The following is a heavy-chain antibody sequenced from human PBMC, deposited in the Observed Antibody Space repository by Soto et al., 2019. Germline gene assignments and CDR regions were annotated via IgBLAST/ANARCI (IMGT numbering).Heavy chain of an antibody. Sequence: SETLSLTCSVYGGSFSGYYWSWIRQPPGKGLEWIGEINHSGSTNYNPSLKSRVAISVDTSKNQFSLKLSSVTAADTAVYYCARGVHQLVYGMDVWGQGTTVTVSS. CDR2: INHSGST. CDR3: ARGVHQLVYGMDV. V-gene: IGHV4-34*01. J-gene: IGHJ6*02. CDR1: GGSFSGYY. D-gene: IGHD1-1*01.